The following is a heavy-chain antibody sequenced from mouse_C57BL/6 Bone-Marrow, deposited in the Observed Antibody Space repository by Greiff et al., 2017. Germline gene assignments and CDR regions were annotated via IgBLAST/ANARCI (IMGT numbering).Heavy chain of an antibody. Sequence: QVQLQQPGAELVKPGASVKLSCKASGYTFTSYWMQWVKQRPGPGLEWIGEIDPSDSYTNYNQKFKCKATLTVDTSSSTAYMQLSSLTSEDSAVYYCAREGGYYGFDYWGQGTTLTVSS. CDR2: IDPSDSYT. D-gene: IGHD1-1*01. CDR3: AREGGYYGFDY. J-gene: IGHJ2*01. CDR1: GYTFTSYW. V-gene: IGHV1-50*01.